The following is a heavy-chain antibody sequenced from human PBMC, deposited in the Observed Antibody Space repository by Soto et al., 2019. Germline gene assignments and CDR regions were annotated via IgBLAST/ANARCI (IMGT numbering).Heavy chain of an antibody. D-gene: IGHD1-20*01. V-gene: IGHV3-72*01. Sequence: DVQLVESGGGLVQPGGSLRLSCVVSGFTFSDHYMDWVRQAPGKGLEWVARSRNKANSHTTEYPASVKGRFSISRDDSKNSLYLQMNSLQTEDTAVYYCVRGYNSFDSWGQGTLVTVSS. CDR2: SRNKANSHTT. CDR1: GFTFSDHY. J-gene: IGHJ4*02. CDR3: VRGYNSFDS.